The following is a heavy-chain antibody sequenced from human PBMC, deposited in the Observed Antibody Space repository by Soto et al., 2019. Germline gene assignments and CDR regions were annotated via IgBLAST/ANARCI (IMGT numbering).Heavy chain of an antibody. D-gene: IGHD3-10*01. CDR2: INHSGST. CDR1: GGSFSGYY. CDR3: ARARHLWFGELLYQYNWFDP. V-gene: IGHV4-34*01. J-gene: IGHJ5*02. Sequence: TSETLSLTCAVYGGSFSGYYWSWIRQPPGKGLEWIGEINHSGSTNYNPSLRSRVTISVDTSKNQFSLKLSSVTAADTAVYYCARARHLWFGELLYQYNWFDPWGQGTLVTVSS.